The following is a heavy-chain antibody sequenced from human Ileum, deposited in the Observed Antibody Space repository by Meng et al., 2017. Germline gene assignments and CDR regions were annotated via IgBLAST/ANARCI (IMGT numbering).Heavy chain of an antibody. J-gene: IGHJ6*02. Sequence: KVSCKGSGYSFTSYWIGWVRQMPGKGLEWMGIIYPGDSDTRYSPSFQGKVTISADKSISTAYLQWSSLKASDTAMYYCARRGGGEYCSGGSCTYYYYGMDVWGQGTTVTVSS. D-gene: IGHD2-15*01. CDR2: IYPGDSDT. V-gene: IGHV5-51*01. CDR3: ARRGGGEYCSGGSCTYYYYGMDV. CDR1: GYSFTSYW.